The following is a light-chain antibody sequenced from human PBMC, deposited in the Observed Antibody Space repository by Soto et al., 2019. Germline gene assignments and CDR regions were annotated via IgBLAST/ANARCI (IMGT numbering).Light chain of an antibody. Sequence: DIQMTQSPSSLSASIGDRFTMTCEASQDITTSLNWYQQKRGKAPNLLIFDASSLERGVPSRFSGSGSGTHFTLTINSLQPEDIATYFCQQYDSLPRTFGQGTRLEI. CDR2: DAS. CDR3: QQYDSLPRT. CDR1: QDITTS. J-gene: IGKJ5*01. V-gene: IGKV1-33*01.